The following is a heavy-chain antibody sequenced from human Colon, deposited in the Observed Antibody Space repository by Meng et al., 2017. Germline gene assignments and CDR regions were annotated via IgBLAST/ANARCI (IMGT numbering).Heavy chain of an antibody. D-gene: IGHD2-2*01. Sequence: GGPLRLSCAASGFTFSSVWMSWVRQAPGKGLEWVGRIISNTYGGTTDYAAPVKGRFSISRDDSKNTLYLQMNSLKTEDTAVYYCISGYCSSTSCYSWGQGTLVTVSS. CDR3: ISGYCSSTSCYS. J-gene: IGHJ4*02. V-gene: IGHV3-15*01. CDR1: GFTFSSVW. CDR2: IISNTYGGTT.